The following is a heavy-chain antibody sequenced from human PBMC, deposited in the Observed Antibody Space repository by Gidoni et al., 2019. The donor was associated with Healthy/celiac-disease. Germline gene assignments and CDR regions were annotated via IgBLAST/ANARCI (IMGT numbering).Heavy chain of an antibody. J-gene: IGHJ2*01. CDR1: GGSLSSNTYY. D-gene: IGHD4-17*01. Sequence: QVQLQESGPGLVKPSQTLSLTCTVSGGSLSSNTYYWNWIRQHPGKGLEWIGYIYYSGSTYYNPSLKSLVTISADTSKNQFSLKLSSVTAADTAVYYCARAALYGDYWYFDLWGRGTLVTVSS. V-gene: IGHV4-31*01. CDR3: ARAALYGDYWYFDL. CDR2: IYYSGST.